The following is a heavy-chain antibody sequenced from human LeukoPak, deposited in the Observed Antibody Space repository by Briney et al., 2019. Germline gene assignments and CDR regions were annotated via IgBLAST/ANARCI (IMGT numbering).Heavy chain of an antibody. J-gene: IGHJ4*02. CDR3: ARCRDGYNFDY. Sequence: TGGSLRLSCAASGFTFSSYAMHWVRQAPGKGLEWVAVISYDGSNKYYADSVKGRFTISRDNSKNTMYLQMNSLRADDTAVYYCARCRDGYNFDYWGRGTLVTVSS. V-gene: IGHV3-30*14. D-gene: IGHD5-24*01. CDR1: GFTFSSYA. CDR2: ISYDGSNK.